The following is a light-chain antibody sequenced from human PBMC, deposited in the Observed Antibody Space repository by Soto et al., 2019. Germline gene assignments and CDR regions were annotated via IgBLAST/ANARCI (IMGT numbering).Light chain of an antibody. CDR2: AAS. CDR3: QQSYTPPWT. J-gene: IGKJ1*01. CDR1: QSINNN. V-gene: IGKV1-39*01. Sequence: DIQMTQSAPSLSASVGDRVTITCRASQSINNNLKWYQQRPGEAPKLLIYAASSLQGGVPSRFSGSGSGTVFTLTTSGLQPEDFATYICQQSYTPPWTFGQGTKVDIK.